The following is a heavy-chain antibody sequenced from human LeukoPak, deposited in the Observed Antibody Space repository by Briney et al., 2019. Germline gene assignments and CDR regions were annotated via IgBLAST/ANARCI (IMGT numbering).Heavy chain of an antibody. Sequence: TGGSLRLSCAASGFTFSSYALSWVGQAPAKELEWVSAISGSGGSTYYADSVKDRFTISRDNSKNTLHPQVNSLSADDTAVYYCAKDLFSGWYSGFDYWGQGTLVTVSS. J-gene: IGHJ4*02. V-gene: IGHV3-23*01. CDR3: AKDLFSGWYSGFDY. D-gene: IGHD6-19*01. CDR1: GFTFSSYA. CDR2: ISGSGGST.